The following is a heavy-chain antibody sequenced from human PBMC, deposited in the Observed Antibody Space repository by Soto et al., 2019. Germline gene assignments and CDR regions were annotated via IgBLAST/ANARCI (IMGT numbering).Heavy chain of an antibody. CDR1: GGSISSYY. V-gene: IGHV4-59*01. J-gene: IGHJ4*02. CDR3: ARHAKQWLDEYYFDY. CDR2: IYYSGST. Sequence: SETLSLTCTVSGGSISSYYWSWIRQPPGKGLEWIGYIYYSGSTNYNPSLKSRVTISVDTSKNQFSLKLSSVTAADTAVYYCARHAKQWLDEYYFDYWGQGTLVTVSS. D-gene: IGHD6-19*01.